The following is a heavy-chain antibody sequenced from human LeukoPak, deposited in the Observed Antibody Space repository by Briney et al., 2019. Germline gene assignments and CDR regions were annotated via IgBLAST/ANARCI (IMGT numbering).Heavy chain of an antibody. Sequence: GGSLRLSCAASGFTFSSYSMNWVRQAPGKGLEWVSSISGSSSYIYYADSVKGRFTISRDNARNSLYLQMNSLRAEDTAVYYCARHEGIPGYEHCSGGRCDPVSNWLDPWGQGTLVTVSS. D-gene: IGHD2-15*01. CDR1: GFTFSSYS. J-gene: IGHJ5*02. CDR3: ARHEGIPGYEHCSGGRCDPVSNWLDP. CDR2: ISGSSSYI. V-gene: IGHV3-21*01.